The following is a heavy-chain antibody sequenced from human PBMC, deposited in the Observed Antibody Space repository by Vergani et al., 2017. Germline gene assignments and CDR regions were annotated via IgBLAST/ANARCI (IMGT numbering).Heavy chain of an antibody. CDR1: GFTFSSYG. CDR2: IAYDGSNK. V-gene: IGHV3-30*18. CDR3: AKGQQLVRALVDY. Sequence: QVQLVESGGGVVQPGRSLRLSCAASGFTFSSYGMHWVRQAPGKGLEWVAVIAYDGSNKYYADSVKGRFTISRDNSKNTLYRQMNSLRAEDTAVYYCAKGQQLVRALVDYWGQGTLVTVSS. D-gene: IGHD6-13*01. J-gene: IGHJ4*02.